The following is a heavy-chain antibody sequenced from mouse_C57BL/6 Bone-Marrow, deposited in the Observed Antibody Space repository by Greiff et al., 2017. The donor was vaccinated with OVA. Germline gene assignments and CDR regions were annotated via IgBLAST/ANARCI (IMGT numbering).Heavy chain of an antibody. V-gene: IGHV7-1*01. CDR3: ARDGGGFYYDHDGWYFDV. CDR2: SRNKANDYTT. Sequence: DVKLVESGGGLVQSGRSLRLSCATSGFTFSDFYMEWVRQAPGKGLEWIAASRNKANDYTTEYSASVKGRFIVSRDTSQSILYLQMNALRAEDTAIYYGARDGGGFYYDHDGWYFDVWGTGTTVTVSS. J-gene: IGHJ1*03. CDR1: GFTFSDFY. D-gene: IGHD2-4*01.